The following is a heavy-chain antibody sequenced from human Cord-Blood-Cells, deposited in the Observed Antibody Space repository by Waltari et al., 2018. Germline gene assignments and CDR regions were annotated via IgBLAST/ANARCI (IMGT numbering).Heavy chain of an antibody. CDR3: ARRSGYYLYFDL. V-gene: IGHV4-39*01. CDR1: GGPISSSSYY. CDR2: IYYSGRT. Sequence: QLQLQESGPGLVKPSETLSLTCTVSGGPISSSSYYWGWNRQPPGKGLEWFGSIYYSGRTYFNPSPKSRVHITVDTSKDQVSVKLSSVTAADTAVYYCARRSGYYLYFDLWGRGTRVTVSS. D-gene: IGHD3-22*01. J-gene: IGHJ2*01.